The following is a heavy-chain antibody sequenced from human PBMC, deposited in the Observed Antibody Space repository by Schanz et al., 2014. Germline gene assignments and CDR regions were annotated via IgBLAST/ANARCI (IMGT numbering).Heavy chain of an antibody. CDR3: AKDQGSYGSGSYSYFDY. V-gene: IGHV3-23*01. CDR1: GVTFSSYA. D-gene: IGHD3-10*01. J-gene: IGHJ4*02. Sequence: EVQLLESGGGFVQPGGSLRLSCVASGVTFSSYAMSWVRQASGKGLEWVSAISGSGASTYYADSVKGRFTISRDNSKNTLYLQMNSLRAEDTAVYYCAKDQGSYGSGSYSYFDYWGQGTLANDSS. CDR2: ISGSGAST.